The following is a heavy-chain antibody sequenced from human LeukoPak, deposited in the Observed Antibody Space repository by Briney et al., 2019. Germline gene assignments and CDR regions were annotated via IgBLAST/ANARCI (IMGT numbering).Heavy chain of an antibody. J-gene: IGHJ6*03. CDR3: ASVYCSSTSCPNYMDV. CDR1: GGSISSYY. CDR2: IYYSGST. D-gene: IGHD2-2*01. Sequence: SETLSLTCTVSGGSISSYYWSWIRQPPGKGLEWIGYIYYSGSTNYNPSLKSRVTISVGTSKNQFSLKLSSVTAADTAVYYCASVYCSSTSCPNYMDVWGKGTTVTVSS. V-gene: IGHV4-59*01.